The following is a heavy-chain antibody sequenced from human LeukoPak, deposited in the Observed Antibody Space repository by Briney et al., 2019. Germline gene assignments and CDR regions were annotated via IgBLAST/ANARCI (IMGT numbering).Heavy chain of an antibody. J-gene: IGHJ3*02. Sequence: PSETLSLTCTVSGGSISSYYWSWIRQPPGEGLEWIGYIYYSGSTNYNPSLKSRVTISVDTSKNQFSLKLSSVTAADTAVYYCARSRSVSYDFWTSRGAFDIWGQGTMVTVSS. CDR1: GGSISSYY. CDR3: ARSRSVSYDFWTSRGAFDI. D-gene: IGHD3-3*01. V-gene: IGHV4-59*01. CDR2: IYYSGST.